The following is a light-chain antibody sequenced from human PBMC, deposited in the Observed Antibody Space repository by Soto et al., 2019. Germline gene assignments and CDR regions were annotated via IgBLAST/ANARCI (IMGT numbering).Light chain of an antibody. Sequence: EIVLTQSPSTLSLSPGERATLSCRASQSVSSYFAWYQQKPGQAPRLLIYDASNKATGIPARFSGSESGTDFTLTISSLEPEDFAVYYCQHRSSWPPWTFGQGTKVEIK. CDR3: QHRSSWPPWT. CDR1: QSVSSY. CDR2: DAS. J-gene: IGKJ1*01. V-gene: IGKV3-11*01.